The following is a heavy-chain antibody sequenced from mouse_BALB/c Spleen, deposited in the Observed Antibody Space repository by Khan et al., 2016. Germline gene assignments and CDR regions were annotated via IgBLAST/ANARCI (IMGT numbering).Heavy chain of an antibody. CDR2: ILPGSGSV. Sequence: QVQLQQPGAELMKPGASVKISCKTTGYIFTNYWIEWIKERPGHGLEWIGEILPGSGSVNCNEKFTGTATFTADTSSKPSYMQLSSLTSEDSAVYYGARGAYWGPGTLVTVSA. CDR3: ARGAY. V-gene: IGHV1-9*01. CDR1: GYIFTNYW. J-gene: IGHJ3*01.